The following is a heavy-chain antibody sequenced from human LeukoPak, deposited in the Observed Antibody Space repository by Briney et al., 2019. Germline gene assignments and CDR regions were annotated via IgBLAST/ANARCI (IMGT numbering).Heavy chain of an antibody. D-gene: IGHD3-10*01. CDR1: GYTFTSYY. CDR3: ARGPYGSGSYAGKHAFDI. V-gene: IGHV1-46*01. CDR2: INPSGGST. Sequence: ASVKVSCKASGYTFTSYYMHWVRQAPGQGLEWMGIINPSGGSTNYAQKFQGRVTMTRDTSTSTVYMELSSLRSEDTAVYYCARGPYGSGSYAGKHAFDIWGQGTMVTVSS. J-gene: IGHJ3*02.